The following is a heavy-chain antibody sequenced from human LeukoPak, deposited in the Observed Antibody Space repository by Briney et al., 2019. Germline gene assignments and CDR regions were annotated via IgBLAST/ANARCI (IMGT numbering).Heavy chain of an antibody. CDR3: ARDQDDLFDY. Sequence: QTGGSLRLSCAASGFTFSSYSMNWVRQAPGKGLEWVSSISSSSSYIYYADSVKGRFTISRDNAKNSLYLQMNSLRAEDTAVYYCARDQDDLFDYWGQGTLVTVSS. V-gene: IGHV3-21*01. CDR2: ISSSSSYI. J-gene: IGHJ4*02. D-gene: IGHD5-24*01. CDR1: GFTFSSYS.